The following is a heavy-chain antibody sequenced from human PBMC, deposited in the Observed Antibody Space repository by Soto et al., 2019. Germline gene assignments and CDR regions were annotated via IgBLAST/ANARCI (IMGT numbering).Heavy chain of an antibody. Sequence: QVQLQESGPGLVKPSQTLSLTCTVSGGSISSGGYYWSWIRQHPGKGLEWIGYIYYSGSPYYNPSLNSRVTISVDTSKNQFSLKRSSVTAADTAVYCWARAGLRFYEYGMDVCGQGNTVTVSS. CDR1: GGSISSGGYY. CDR3: ARAGLRFYEYGMDV. V-gene: IGHV4-31*03. J-gene: IGHJ6*02. D-gene: IGHD3-3*01. CDR2: IYYSGSP.